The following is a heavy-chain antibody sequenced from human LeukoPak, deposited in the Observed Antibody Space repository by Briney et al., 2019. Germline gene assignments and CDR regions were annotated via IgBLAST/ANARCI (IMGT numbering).Heavy chain of an antibody. J-gene: IGHJ4*02. Sequence: SETLSLTCTVSGDSISSYLWSWIRQPAGKGLEWLGRIHTSGTTTYSPSLQSRLTMSVDTSKKQISLRLSSVTAADTAVYYCATEQVSGSAWGFGYWGQGSLVTVSS. D-gene: IGHD6-19*01. V-gene: IGHV4-4*07. CDR3: ATEQVSGSAWGFGY. CDR2: IHTSGTT. CDR1: GDSISSYL.